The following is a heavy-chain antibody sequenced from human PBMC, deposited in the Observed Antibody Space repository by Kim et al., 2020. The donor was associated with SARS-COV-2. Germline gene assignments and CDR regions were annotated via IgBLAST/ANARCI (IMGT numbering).Heavy chain of an antibody. Sequence: GGSLRLSCAASGFTFSSYGMHWVRQAPGKGLEWVAVISYDGSNKYYADSVKGRFTISRDNSKNTLYLQMNSLRAEDTAVYCCAKSPGITTGDDAFDIWGQGTMVTVSS. D-gene: IGHD4-17*01. CDR2: ISYDGSNK. CDR3: AKSPGITTGDDAFDI. CDR1: GFTFSSYG. V-gene: IGHV3-30*18. J-gene: IGHJ3*02.